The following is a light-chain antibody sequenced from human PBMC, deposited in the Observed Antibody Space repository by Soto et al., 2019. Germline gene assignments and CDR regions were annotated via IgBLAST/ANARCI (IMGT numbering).Light chain of an antibody. CDR3: QQRSNWWT. Sequence: EIVLTQSPGTLSLSPGERATLSCRASQSISSNSLAWYQQRPGQPPRLLIYDASSRATGIPARFSGSGSGTDFTLTISSLEPEDFAVYYCQQRSNWWTFGQGTKV. CDR1: QSISSNS. J-gene: IGKJ1*01. V-gene: IGKV3D-20*02. CDR2: DAS.